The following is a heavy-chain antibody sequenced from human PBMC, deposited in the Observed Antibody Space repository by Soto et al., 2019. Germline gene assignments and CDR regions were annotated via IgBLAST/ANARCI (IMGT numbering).Heavy chain of an antibody. CDR2: ISYDGSNK. CDR1: GFTFSTYG. CDR3: AKNGVVINYWYFDL. Sequence: QVQLVESGGGVVQPGRSLRLSCAASGFTFSTYGIHWVRQAPGKRLEWVAVISYDGSNKYYADSVKGRFTISRDNSKNTLYLQMNSLRAEDTAVYYCAKNGVVINYWYFDLWGRGTLVTVSS. V-gene: IGHV3-30*18. J-gene: IGHJ2*01. D-gene: IGHD3-3*01.